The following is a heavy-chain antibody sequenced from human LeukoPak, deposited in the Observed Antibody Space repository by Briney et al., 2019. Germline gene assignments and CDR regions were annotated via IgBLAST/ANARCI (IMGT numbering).Heavy chain of an antibody. Sequence: GGSLRLSCAASGFTFSSYWMSWVRQAPGKGLEWVANIKQDGSEKYYVDSVKGRFTISRDNSKNTLYLQMNSLRAEDTAVYYCARDIQEYSSSSHYWGQGTLVTVSS. CDR2: IKQDGSEK. J-gene: IGHJ4*02. CDR1: GFTFSSYW. CDR3: ARDIQEYSSSSHY. V-gene: IGHV3-7*01. D-gene: IGHD6-6*01.